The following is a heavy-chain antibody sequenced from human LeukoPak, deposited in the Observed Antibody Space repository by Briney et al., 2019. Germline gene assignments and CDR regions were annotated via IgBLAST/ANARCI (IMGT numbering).Heavy chain of an antibody. CDR1: GYTFTSYG. CDR2: ISAYNGNT. CDR3: ARGDYGSGSYYNENYYYMHV. V-gene: IGHV1-18*01. Sequence: ASVKVSCKASGYTFTSYGISWVRQAPGQGLEWMGWISAYNGNTNYAQKLQGRVTMTTDTSTSTAYMELRSLRSNDTAVYYCARGDYGSGSYYNENYYYMHVWGKGTTVTVSS. D-gene: IGHD3-10*01. J-gene: IGHJ6*03.